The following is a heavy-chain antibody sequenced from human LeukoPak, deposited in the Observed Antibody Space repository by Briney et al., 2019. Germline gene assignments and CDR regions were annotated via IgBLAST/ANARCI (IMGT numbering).Heavy chain of an antibody. CDR2: INAGNGNT. CDR3: ARKGPQRFWSGYYTGNWFDP. V-gene: IGHV1-3*01. CDR1: GYTFTSYA. Sequence: ASVKVSRKASGYTFTSYAMHWVRQAPGQRLEWMGWINAGNGNTKYSQKFQGRVTITADESTSTAYMELSSLRSEDTAVYYCARKGPQRFWSGYYTGNWFDPWGQGTLVTVSS. J-gene: IGHJ5*02. D-gene: IGHD3-3*01.